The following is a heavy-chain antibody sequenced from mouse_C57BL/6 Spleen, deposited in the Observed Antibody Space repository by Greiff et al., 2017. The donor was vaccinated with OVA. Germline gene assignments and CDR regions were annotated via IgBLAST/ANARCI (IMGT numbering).Heavy chain of an antibody. CDR2: INPNTGGT. CDR1: CYTFTDYY. Sequence: EVKLQQSGPELVQPGASVQISCKASCYTFTDYYMHWVKQSHGKSLEWLGDINPNTGGTSYNQQFKGQATLTVDKSSSTAYMELRSLTSEDAAVYYCARAGTEFDYWGQGTTLTVSS. V-gene: IGHV1-26*01. J-gene: IGHJ2*01. D-gene: IGHD4-1*01. CDR3: ARAGTEFDY.